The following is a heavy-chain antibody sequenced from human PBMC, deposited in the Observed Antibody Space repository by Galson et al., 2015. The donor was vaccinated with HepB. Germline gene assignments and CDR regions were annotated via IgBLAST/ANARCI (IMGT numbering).Heavy chain of an antibody. Sequence: SLRLSCAASGFTFSSYSVNWVRQAPGKGQEWVSCISNSGYIYYADSMKGRLIISRDNAKNSVFLQMNSLRVEDTAMYYCAREGPGAMDWGQGTLVTVSS. J-gene: IGHJ4*02. V-gene: IGHV3-21*01. D-gene: IGHD2-2*01. CDR1: GFTFSSYS. CDR3: AREGPGAMD. CDR2: ISNSGYI.